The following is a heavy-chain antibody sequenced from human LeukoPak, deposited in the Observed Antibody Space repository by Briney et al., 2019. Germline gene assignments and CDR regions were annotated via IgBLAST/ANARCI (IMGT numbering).Heavy chain of an antibody. CDR1: GFTFSSYS. V-gene: IGHV3-21*01. CDR2: ISSSSSYI. CDR3: AREGGYYDSSGYYDY. Sequence: GGSLRLSCAASGFTFSSYSMNWVRQAPGKGLEWVSSISSSSSYIYYADSVKGRFTISRDNAKNSLYLQMNSLRAEDTAVYYCAREGGYYDSSGYYDYWGQGTLVTVSS. J-gene: IGHJ4*02. D-gene: IGHD3-22*01.